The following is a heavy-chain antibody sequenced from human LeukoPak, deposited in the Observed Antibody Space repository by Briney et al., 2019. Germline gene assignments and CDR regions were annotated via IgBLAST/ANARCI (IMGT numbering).Heavy chain of an antibody. CDR2: ISSSGSTI. Sequence: GGSLRLSCAASGFTFSGSAMHWVRQAPGKGLEWVSYISSSGSTIYYADSVKGRFTISRDNAKNSLYLQMNSLRAEDTAVYYCARDSDIVTGSKSHFDYWGQGTLVTVSS. D-gene: IGHD3-9*01. V-gene: IGHV3-48*03. CDR3: ARDSDIVTGSKSHFDY. CDR1: GFTFSGSA. J-gene: IGHJ4*02.